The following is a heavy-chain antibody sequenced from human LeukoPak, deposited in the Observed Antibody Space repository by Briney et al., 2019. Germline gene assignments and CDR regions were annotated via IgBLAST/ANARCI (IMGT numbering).Heavy chain of an antibody. V-gene: IGHV4-59*08. D-gene: IGHD6-19*01. J-gene: IGHJ6*02. CDR2: IHYSGSP. CDR1: GGSINSYY. Sequence: SETLSLTCTVSGGSINSYYWSWIRQPPGKGLEWIGYIHYSGSPNYSPSLKSRVTISVHTSKNKFSLKLSSVTAADTAVYYCARSIVVAGIVSDYYYYAMDVWGPGTTVTVSS. CDR3: ARSIVVAGIVSDYYYYAMDV.